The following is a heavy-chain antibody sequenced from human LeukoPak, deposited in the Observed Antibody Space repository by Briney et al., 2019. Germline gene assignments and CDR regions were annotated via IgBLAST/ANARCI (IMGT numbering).Heavy chain of an antibody. CDR2: ISSSSSYI. CDR3: ARGPSGYCSGGSCYGDY. D-gene: IGHD2-15*01. Sequence: GGSLRLSCAASGSTFSSYSMNWVRQAPGKGPEWVSSISSSSSYIYYADSVKGRFTISRDNAKNSLYLQMNSLSAEDTAVYYCARGPSGYCSGGSCYGDYWGQGTLVTVSS. V-gene: IGHV3-21*01. J-gene: IGHJ4*02. CDR1: GSTFSSYS.